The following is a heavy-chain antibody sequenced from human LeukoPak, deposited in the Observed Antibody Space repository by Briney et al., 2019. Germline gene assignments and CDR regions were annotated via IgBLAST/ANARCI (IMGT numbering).Heavy chain of an antibody. CDR3: ASGPTSIAAAAPVVT. D-gene: IGHD6-13*01. Sequence: SETLSLTCTVSGGSLTSYYCSWIRQPPGKGLEWIGYIYYSGSTNYNPSLKSRVTMSVDTSKNQFSLKLSYVTAADTAVYYCASGPTSIAAAAPVVTSGQGTLVTVSS. J-gene: IGHJ5*02. CDR2: IYYSGST. V-gene: IGHV4-59*12. CDR1: GGSLTSYY.